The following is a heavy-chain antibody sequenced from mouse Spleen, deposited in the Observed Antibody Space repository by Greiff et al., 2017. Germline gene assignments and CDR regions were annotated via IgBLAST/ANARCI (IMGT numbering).Heavy chain of an antibody. Sequence: LQQPGAELVMPGASVKMSCKASGYTFTDYWMHWVKQRPGQGLEWIGAIDTSDSYTSYNQKFKGKATLTVDESSSTAYMQLSSLTSEDSAVYYCARRDGKGGFDYWGQGTTLTVSS. V-gene: IGHV1-69*01. CDR1: GYTFTDYW. CDR3: ARRDGKGGFDY. CDR2: IDTSDSYT. D-gene: IGHD2-1*01. J-gene: IGHJ2*01.